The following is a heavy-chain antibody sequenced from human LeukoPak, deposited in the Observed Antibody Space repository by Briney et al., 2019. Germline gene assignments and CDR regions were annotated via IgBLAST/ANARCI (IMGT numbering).Heavy chain of an antibody. J-gene: IGHJ4*02. D-gene: IGHD6-13*01. CDR3: AKDRVRAAGGPRDAPLDY. Sequence: GGSLRLSCAASGFTFSSYAMSWVRQAPGKGLEWVSYISGSGGSIYYADSVKGRFTISRDNAKNTLYLQMNSLRAEDTAVYYCAKDRVRAAGGPRDAPLDYWGQGTLVTVSS. CDR2: ISGSGGSI. V-gene: IGHV3-23*01. CDR1: GFTFSSYA.